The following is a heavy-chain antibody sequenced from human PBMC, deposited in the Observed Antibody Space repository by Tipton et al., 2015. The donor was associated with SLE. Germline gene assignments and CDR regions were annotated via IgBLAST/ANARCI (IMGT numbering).Heavy chain of an antibody. Sequence: TLSLTCAVYGGSFSGYYWSWIRQPPGKGLEWIGEINHSGSTNYNPSLKSRVTISVDTSKNQFSLKLSSVTAADTAVYYCARVGYDFWSGSEGYYFDYWDQGTLVTVSS. D-gene: IGHD3-3*01. CDR1: GGSFSGYY. J-gene: IGHJ4*02. V-gene: IGHV4-34*01. CDR3: ARVGYDFWSGSEGYYFDY. CDR2: INHSGST.